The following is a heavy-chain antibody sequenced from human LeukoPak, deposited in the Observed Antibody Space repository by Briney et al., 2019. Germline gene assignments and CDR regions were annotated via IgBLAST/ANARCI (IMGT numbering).Heavy chain of an antibody. Sequence: GGSLRLSCAASGFTFSSYSMNWVRQAPGKGLEWVSSISSSSSYIYYADSVKGRFTISRDNAKNSLYLQMNSLRAEDTAVYYCARGVAVAGTRLDYWGQGTLVTVSS. J-gene: IGHJ4*02. D-gene: IGHD6-19*01. CDR3: ARGVAVAGTRLDY. CDR2: ISSSSSYI. V-gene: IGHV3-21*01. CDR1: GFTFSSYS.